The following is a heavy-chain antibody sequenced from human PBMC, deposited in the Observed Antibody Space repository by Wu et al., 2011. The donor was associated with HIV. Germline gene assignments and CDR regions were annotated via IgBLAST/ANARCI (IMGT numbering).Heavy chain of an antibody. V-gene: IGHV1-69*14. Sequence: QVLLVQSGAEVKKPGSSVKVSCKTSGDSLTKYAFSWVRQAPGQGLEWMGGIIPSFVTANSAQRFQGRLAISADTSTNTVYMELSSLKFEDTAVYYCARDLTAVERNYVLGYMDVWGKGTTVTVS. CDR3: ARDLTAVERNYVLGYMDV. CDR1: GDSLTKYA. D-gene: IGHD1-7*01. CDR2: IIPSFVTA. J-gene: IGHJ6*03.